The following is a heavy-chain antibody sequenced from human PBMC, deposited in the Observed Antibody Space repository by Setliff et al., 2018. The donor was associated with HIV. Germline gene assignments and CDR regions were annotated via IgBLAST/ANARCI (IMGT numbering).Heavy chain of an antibody. J-gene: IGHJ6*03. V-gene: IGHV3-48*01. CDR3: VRTYYDILHGYWGFYYMDV. CDR1: GFTFSKNS. Sequence: HPVGSRRLSCAASGFTFSKNSMNWVRQAPGKGLEWISDMSSSSSTLYYADSVKGRFTIDRDNAKNSLYLQMNSLIAEDTAVYYCVRTYYDILHGYWGFYYMDVWGKGTTVTVSS. CDR2: MSSSSSTL. D-gene: IGHD3-9*01.